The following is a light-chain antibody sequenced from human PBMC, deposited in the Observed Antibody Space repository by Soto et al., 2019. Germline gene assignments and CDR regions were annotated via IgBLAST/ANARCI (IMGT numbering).Light chain of an antibody. V-gene: IGKV3-11*01. CDR1: QSVRHY. J-gene: IGKJ2*01. CDR3: QHRDNWSYI. CDR2: DAS. Sequence: EIVMTQSPDTLSVSPGERATLSCRASQSVRHYVAWYQQKPAQAPRLLIYDASNRATGIPARFSGSGSGTDYTHTISSLEAEDFAVYYCQHRDNWSYIFGQGTKVDI.